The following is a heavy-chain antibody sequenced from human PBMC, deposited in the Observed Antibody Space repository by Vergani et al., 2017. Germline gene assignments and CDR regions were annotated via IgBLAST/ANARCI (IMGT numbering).Heavy chain of an antibody. D-gene: IGHD5-18*01. CDR3: ADLYGYDGFSPF. J-gene: IGHJ4*02. V-gene: IGHV3-23*01. CDR1: GFTFTAHG. CDR2: ISGQNFRT. Sequence: EVQLLESGGGSAQPGESLRLSCVASGFTFTAHGLNWVRQAPGKGLEWVSGISGQNFRTHYADSVKGRFTISRDVSKNTVYLHLNSLRAEDTAFYYWADLYGYDGFSPFWGQGTLVTVSS.